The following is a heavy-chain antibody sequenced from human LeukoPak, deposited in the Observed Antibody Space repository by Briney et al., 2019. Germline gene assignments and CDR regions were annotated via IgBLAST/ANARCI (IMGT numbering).Heavy chain of an antibody. Sequence: PSETLSLTCAVYGGSFSGYYWSWIRQPPGKGLEWIGEINHSGGTNYNPSLKSRVTISVDTSKNQFSLKLSSVTAADTAVYYCARGTWGYSYGPIYFDYWGQGTLVTVSS. J-gene: IGHJ4*02. CDR3: ARGTWGYSYGPIYFDY. CDR1: GGSFSGYY. D-gene: IGHD5-18*01. CDR2: INHSGGT. V-gene: IGHV4-34*01.